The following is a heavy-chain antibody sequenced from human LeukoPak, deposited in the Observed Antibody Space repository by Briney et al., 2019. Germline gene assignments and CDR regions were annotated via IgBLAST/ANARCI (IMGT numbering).Heavy chain of an antibody. V-gene: IGHV1-8*01. CDR3: ARAIGYCSGGSCHGGYWFDP. J-gene: IGHJ5*02. D-gene: IGHD2-15*01. CDR2: MNPNSGNT. CDR1: GYTFTSYD. Sequence: EASVKVSCKASGYTFTSYDINWVRQATGQGLEWMGWMNPNSGNTGYAQKFQGRVTMTRNTSISTAYVELSSLRSEDTAVYYCARAIGYCSGGSCHGGYWFDPWGQGTLVTVSS.